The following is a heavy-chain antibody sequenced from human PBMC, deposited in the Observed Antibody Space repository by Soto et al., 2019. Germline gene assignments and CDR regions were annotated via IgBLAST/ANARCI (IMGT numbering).Heavy chain of an antibody. Sequence: QVQLVQSGAEVKKPGASVKVSCKASGYTFTSYDINWVRQATGQGLEWMGWMNPNSGNTGYAQKIQVRVTMTSNTSISTAYIGLSSLRSEDTAVYYCARGLRLPFLERLSRARAFDIWGQGTMVTVSS. CDR3: ARGLRLPFLERLSRARAFDI. CDR1: GYTFTSYD. J-gene: IGHJ3*02. D-gene: IGHD3-3*01. CDR2: MNPNSGNT. V-gene: IGHV1-8*01.